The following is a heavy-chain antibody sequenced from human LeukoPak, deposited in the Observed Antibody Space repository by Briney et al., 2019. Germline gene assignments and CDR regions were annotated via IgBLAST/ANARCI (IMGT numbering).Heavy chain of an antibody. V-gene: IGHV6-1*01. J-gene: IGHJ4*02. CDR1: GDSVSSNNAA. Sequence: SQTLSLTCAISGDSVSSNNAAWNWLRQSPSRGLEWLGRTYYRSKWYSTYALSVKSRITINPDTSKNQFSLHLKSVTPEDTAVYYCARFREVAIDSWVQGTLVTVSS. D-gene: IGHD5-12*01. CDR2: TYYRSKWYS. CDR3: ARFREVAIDS.